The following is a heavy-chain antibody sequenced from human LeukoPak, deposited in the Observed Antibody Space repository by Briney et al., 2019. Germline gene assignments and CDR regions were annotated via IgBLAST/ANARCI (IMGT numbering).Heavy chain of an antibody. Sequence: KSGGSLRLSCAASGFTFSDYYMSWIRQAPGKGLEWVSYISSSGSTIYYADSVKGRFTISRDNAKNSLYLQMNSLKASDTAMYYCARPKTGASDGGYFDYWGQGTQVTVSP. D-gene: IGHD1-14*01. CDR3: ARPKTGASDGGYFDY. CDR1: GFTFSDYY. J-gene: IGHJ4*02. V-gene: IGHV3-11*01. CDR2: ISSSGSTI.